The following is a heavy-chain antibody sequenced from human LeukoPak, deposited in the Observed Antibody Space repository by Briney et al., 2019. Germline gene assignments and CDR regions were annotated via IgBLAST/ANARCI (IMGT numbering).Heavy chain of an antibody. CDR2: IYTSGST. D-gene: IGHD3-3*01. J-gene: IGHJ5*02. CDR3: ARACRDFWSGYISWFDP. Sequence: SETLSLTCTVSGGSISSYYWSWIRQPPGKGLEWIGRIYTSGSTNYNPSLKSRVTISVDTSKNQFSLKLSSVTAADTAVYYCARACRDFWSGYISWFDPWGQGTLVTVSS. V-gene: IGHV4-4*08. CDR1: GGSISSYY.